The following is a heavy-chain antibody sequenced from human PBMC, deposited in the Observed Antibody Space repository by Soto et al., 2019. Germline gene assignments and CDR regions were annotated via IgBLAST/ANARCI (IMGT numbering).Heavy chain of an antibody. J-gene: IGHJ6*02. Sequence: PSETLSLTCTVSGGSISSYYWSWIRQPAGKGLEWIGRIYTSGSTNYNPSLKSRVTMSVDTSKNQFSLKLSSATAADTAVYYCAREANGDYVGGYYYYGMDVWGQGTTATVSS. CDR2: IYTSGST. CDR3: AREANGDYVGGYYYYGMDV. CDR1: GGSISSYY. V-gene: IGHV4-4*07. D-gene: IGHD4-17*01.